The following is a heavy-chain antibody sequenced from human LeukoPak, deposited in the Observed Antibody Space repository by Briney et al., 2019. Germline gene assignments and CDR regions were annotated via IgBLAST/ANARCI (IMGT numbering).Heavy chain of an antibody. CDR3: ARGRIVVVPAAMLSETYYYYMDV. D-gene: IGHD2-2*01. V-gene: IGHV4-34*01. Sequence: SETPSLTCAVYGGPFSGYYWSWIRQPPGKGLEWIGEINHRGSTNYNPSLKSRVTISVDTSKNQFSLKLSSVTAADTAVYYCARGRIVVVPAAMLSETYYYYMDVWGKGTTVTVSS. J-gene: IGHJ6*03. CDR1: GGPFSGYY. CDR2: INHRGST.